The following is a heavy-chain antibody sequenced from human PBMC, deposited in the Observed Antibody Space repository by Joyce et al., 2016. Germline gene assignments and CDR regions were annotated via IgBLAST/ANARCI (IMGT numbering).Heavy chain of an antibody. Sequence: QVQLVQSGAEVKKPGASVKVSCEASGYTFTSFRITWVRQAPRHGLEWRGWISPYSGNADYAQEFQGRVTMTTDPSTRTAYMEMRSLRYDDTAVYFCARSDWTLDIWGQGTMVTVSS. V-gene: IGHV1-18*01. CDR3: ARSDWTLDI. D-gene: IGHD2-21*01. CDR2: ISPYSGNA. CDR1: GYTFTSFR. J-gene: IGHJ3*02.